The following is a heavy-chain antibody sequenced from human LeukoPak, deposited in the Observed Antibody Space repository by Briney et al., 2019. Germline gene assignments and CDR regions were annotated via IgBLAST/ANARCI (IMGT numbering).Heavy chain of an antibody. Sequence: PSVKVSCKASGGTFSSYAISWVRQAPGQGLEWMGRIIPIFGTANYAQKFQGRVTITADESTSTAYMELSSLRSEDTAVYYCARDHAAMVPGDYWGQGTLVTVSS. J-gene: IGHJ4*02. D-gene: IGHD3-10*01. CDR2: IIPIFGTA. CDR3: ARDHAAMVPGDY. CDR1: GGTFSSYA. V-gene: IGHV1-69*15.